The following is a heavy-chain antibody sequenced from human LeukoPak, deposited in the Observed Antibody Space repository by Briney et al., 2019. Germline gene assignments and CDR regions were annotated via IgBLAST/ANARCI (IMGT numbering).Heavy chain of an antibody. Sequence: SETLSLTCTVSGGSISSGDYYWSWIRQPPGKGLEWIGYIYYSGSTYYNPSLKSRVTISVDTSKNQFSLKLSSVTAADTAVYYCARRITYYYDSSADMDVWGQGTTVTVSS. V-gene: IGHV4-30-4*01. CDR3: ARRITYYYDSSADMDV. CDR1: GGSISSGDYY. J-gene: IGHJ6*02. CDR2: IYYSGST. D-gene: IGHD3-22*01.